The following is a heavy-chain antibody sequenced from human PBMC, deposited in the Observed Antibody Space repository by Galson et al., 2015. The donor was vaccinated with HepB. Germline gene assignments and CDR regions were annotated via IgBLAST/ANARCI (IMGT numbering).Heavy chain of an antibody. V-gene: IGHV3-30*18. J-gene: IGHJ4*02. CDR3: AKGFRYTAMVNYFDY. Sequence: EWVAVISYDGSNKYYADSVKGRFTISRDNSKNTLYLEMNSLRAEDTAVYYCAKGFRYTAMVNYFDYWGQGILVTVSS. D-gene: IGHD5-18*01. CDR2: ISYDGSNK.